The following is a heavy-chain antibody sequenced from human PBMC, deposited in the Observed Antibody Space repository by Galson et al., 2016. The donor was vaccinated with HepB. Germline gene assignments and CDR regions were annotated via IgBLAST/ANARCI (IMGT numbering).Heavy chain of an antibody. J-gene: IGHJ4*02. CDR2: ISSSSVTM. V-gene: IGHV3-48*02. Sequence: LRLSCAASGFTFSRYSMNWVRQAPGKGLEWVSYISSSSVTMHYADSVKGRFTISRDNAKNSLYVQINSLRDEDTAVYYCARGGVTVGYGYNFAYWGQGTLVTVSS. D-gene: IGHD5-24*01. CDR3: ARGGVTVGYGYNFAY. CDR1: GFTFSRYS.